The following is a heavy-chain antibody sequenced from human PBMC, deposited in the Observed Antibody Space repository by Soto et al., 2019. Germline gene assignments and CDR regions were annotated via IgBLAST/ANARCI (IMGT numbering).Heavy chain of an antibody. CDR3: ASSIRLAGDY. J-gene: IGHJ4*02. V-gene: IGHV1-3*01. CDR2: INAGNGNT. Sequence: QVQLVQSGAEVKKPGASVKVSCKASGYTFTSYAMHWVRQAPGQRLEWMGWINAGNGNTKYSQKFXGXAXIXXETSARTAYMELRSLRSEDKAVYYCASSIRLAGDYWGQGTLVTVSS. CDR1: GYTFTSYA.